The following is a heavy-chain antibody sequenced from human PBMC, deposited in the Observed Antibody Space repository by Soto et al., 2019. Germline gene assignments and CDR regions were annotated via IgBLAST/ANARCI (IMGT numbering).Heavy chain of an antibody. D-gene: IGHD6-19*01. CDR1: GFTFSNYA. J-gene: IGHJ4*02. Sequence: EVQLLESGGGWVQPGGSLRLSCAAPGFTFSNYAMNWVRQAPGKGLEWVSVISGSGGSTYYADSVKGRFTISRDNSKNTLYLQMISLRGEDTAVYYCARRSSGWYFDYWGQGTLVTVSS. CDR2: ISGSGGST. V-gene: IGHV3-23*01. CDR3: ARRSSGWYFDY.